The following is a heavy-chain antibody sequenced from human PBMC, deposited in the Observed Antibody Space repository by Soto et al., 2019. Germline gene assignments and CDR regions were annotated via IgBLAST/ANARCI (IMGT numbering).Heavy chain of an antibody. Sequence: PGGSLRLSCAASGFTFSSYAMHWVRQAPGKGLEWVAVISYDGSNKYYADSVKGRFTISRDNSKNTLYLQMNSLRAEDTAVYYCARAGYSSSWYNEWFDPWGQGTMVTVYS. D-gene: IGHD6-13*01. CDR2: ISYDGSNK. J-gene: IGHJ5*02. V-gene: IGHV3-30-3*01. CDR3: ARAGYSSSWYNEWFDP. CDR1: GFTFSSYA.